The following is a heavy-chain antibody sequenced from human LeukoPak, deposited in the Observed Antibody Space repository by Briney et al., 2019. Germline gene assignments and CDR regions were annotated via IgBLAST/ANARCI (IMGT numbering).Heavy chain of an antibody. CDR1: GGSLSSSSYY. CDR2: IYYSGST. V-gene: IGHV4-39*01. CDR3: ARHTDSGATTSHFDY. Sequence: SETLSLTCTVSGGSLSSSSYYWGWIRQPAGRGLEWIGSIYYSGSTYYNPSLKSRVTISVDTSKNQFSLKLSSVTAADTAVYYCARHTDSGATTSHFDYWGQGTLVTVSS. J-gene: IGHJ4*02. D-gene: IGHD1-26*01.